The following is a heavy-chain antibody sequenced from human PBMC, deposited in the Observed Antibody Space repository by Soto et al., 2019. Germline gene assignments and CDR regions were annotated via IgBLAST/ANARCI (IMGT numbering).Heavy chain of an antibody. CDR3: ARDVMITFGGIIVNRYYYMDV. CDR2: ISSSGSTI. Sequence: QVQLVESGGDLVKPGGSLRLSCAASGFTFSDYYMTWIRQAPGKGLEWISYISSSGSTIYYADSVKGRFTISRDNAKNSLYLQMNSLRAEDTAVYYCARDVMITFGGIIVNRYYYMDVWGKGTTVTVS. CDR1: GFTFSDYY. V-gene: IGHV3-11*01. J-gene: IGHJ6*03. D-gene: IGHD3-16*02.